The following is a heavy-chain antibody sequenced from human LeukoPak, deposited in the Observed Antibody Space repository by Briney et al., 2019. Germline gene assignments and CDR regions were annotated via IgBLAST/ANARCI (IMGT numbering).Heavy chain of an antibody. D-gene: IGHD6-19*01. J-gene: IGHJ3*02. CDR2: IYPGDSDT. Sequence: GESLKISCKGSGYSFTSYWIGWVRHMPGKGLEGMGVIYPGDSDTRYSPSFQGQVTISADKSINTAYLQWSSLKASDTAMYYCVRHVERGWSRGAFDIWGEGAMVTVSS. CDR1: GYSFTSYW. CDR3: VRHVERGWSRGAFDI. V-gene: IGHV5-51*01.